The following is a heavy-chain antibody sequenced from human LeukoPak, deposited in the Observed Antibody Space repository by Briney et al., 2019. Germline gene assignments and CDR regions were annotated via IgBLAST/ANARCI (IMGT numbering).Heavy chain of an antibody. J-gene: IGHJ5*02. Sequence: GGSLRLSCVVSGFTVGSNYMIWVRQAPGKGPEWVSVIYSGGSAYSADSVKGRFTMSRDTSRNTLYLQMNSLRAEDTAVYYCARLVTGWPNWIDPWGQGTLVIVSS. CDR1: GFTVGSNY. CDR3: ARLVTGWPNWIDP. CDR2: IYSGGSA. V-gene: IGHV3-66*01. D-gene: IGHD6-19*01.